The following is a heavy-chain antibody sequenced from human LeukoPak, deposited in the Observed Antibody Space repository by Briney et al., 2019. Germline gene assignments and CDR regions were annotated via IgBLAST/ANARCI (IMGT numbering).Heavy chain of an antibody. CDR2: IYYSGNT. V-gene: IGHV4-59*01. Sequence: ASETLSLTCTVSGGSISNYFWSWIRQAPGKGLEYIGFIYYSGNTNYNPSFKSRVTISVDTSKKQFSLKLRSVTAEDTAVYYCARGGEMATVDYWGQGTLVTVSS. J-gene: IGHJ4*02. CDR1: GGSISNYF. CDR3: ARGGEMATVDY. D-gene: IGHD5-24*01.